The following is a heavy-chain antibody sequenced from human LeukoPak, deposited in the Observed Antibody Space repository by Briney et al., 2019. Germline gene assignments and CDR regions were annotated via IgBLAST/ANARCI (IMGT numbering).Heavy chain of an antibody. J-gene: IGHJ3*02. Sequence: GGSLRPSCAASGFTFSSYSMNWVRQAPGKGLEWVSSISSSGSYIYYADSVKGRFTISRDNAKNSLYLQMNSLRAEDTAVYYCARDRNTWNDVAFDIWGQGTMVTVSS. V-gene: IGHV3-21*01. CDR2: ISSSGSYI. D-gene: IGHD1-20*01. CDR3: ARDRNTWNDVAFDI. CDR1: GFTFSSYS.